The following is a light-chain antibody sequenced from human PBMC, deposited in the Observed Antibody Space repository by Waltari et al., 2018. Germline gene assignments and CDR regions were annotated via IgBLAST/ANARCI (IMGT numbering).Light chain of an antibody. V-gene: IGKV4-1*01. CDR3: HQYYTTPHT. CDR2: WAS. J-gene: IGKJ2*01. Sequence: DIVMTQSPDSLAVSLGERATINCKSSQSILYNSNNTNYLAWYQQKPGQPPKLLIYWASTRESGVPDRFSGGGSGTDFTLTISSLQDEDVAVYFCHQYYTTPHTFGQGTKLEIK. CDR1: QSILYNSNNTNY.